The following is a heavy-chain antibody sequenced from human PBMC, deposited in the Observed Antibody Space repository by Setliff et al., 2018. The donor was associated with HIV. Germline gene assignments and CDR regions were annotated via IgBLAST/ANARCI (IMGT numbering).Heavy chain of an antibody. Sequence: GESLKISCKGSGYSFTTYWIGWVRQMPGKGLEWMGIIYPGDSYTTYSPSFQGQVTISADKSITTAYLQWASLQASDTAIYYCATLYGSVPYWGQGTLVTVSS. CDR3: ATLYGSVPY. CDR2: IYPGDSYT. CDR1: GYSFTTYW. D-gene: IGHD3-10*01. J-gene: IGHJ4*02. V-gene: IGHV5-51*01.